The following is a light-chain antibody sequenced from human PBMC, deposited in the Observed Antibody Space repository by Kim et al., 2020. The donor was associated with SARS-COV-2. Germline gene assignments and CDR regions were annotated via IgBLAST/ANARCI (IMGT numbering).Light chain of an antibody. J-gene: IGLJ2*01. CDR2: DVS. CDR3: CSYAGSYTLV. Sequence: GQSVPIPCTGTSSDVGGYKYVSWYQQHPGKAPKLMIFDVSKRPSGVPDRFSGSKCGNTASLTISGLQAEDEADYYCCSYAGSYTLVFGGGTQLTVL. CDR1: SSDVGGYKY. V-gene: IGLV2-11*01.